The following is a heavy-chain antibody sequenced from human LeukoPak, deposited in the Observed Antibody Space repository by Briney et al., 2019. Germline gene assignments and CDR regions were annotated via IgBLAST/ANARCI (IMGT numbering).Heavy chain of an antibody. V-gene: IGHV4-61*01. D-gene: IGHD2-15*01. CDR1: GDSVSSGSYY. J-gene: IGHJ5*02. CDR3: ASSIVVGDWFDP. CDR2: IYYSGST. Sequence: PSETLSLTCTVSGDSVSSGSYYWSWIRQPPGKGLEWIGYIYYSGSTNYNPSLKSRVTISVDTSKNQFSLKLSSVTAADTAVYYCASSIVVGDWFDPWGQGTLVTVSS.